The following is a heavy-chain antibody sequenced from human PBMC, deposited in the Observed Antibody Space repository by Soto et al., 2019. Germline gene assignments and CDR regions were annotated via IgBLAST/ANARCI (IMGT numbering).Heavy chain of an antibody. CDR2: ISAYNGNT. CDR3: ARDIYGYSSGWLNWFDP. V-gene: IGHV1-18*01. Sequence: QVQLVQSGAEVKKPGASVKVSCKASGYTFTSYGISWVRQAPGQGLEWMGWISAYNGNTNYAQKLQGRVTMTTDTSPSTAYMELRSLRSDDTAVYYCARDIYGYSSGWLNWFDPWGQGTLVTVSS. D-gene: IGHD6-19*01. CDR1: GYTFTSYG. J-gene: IGHJ5*02.